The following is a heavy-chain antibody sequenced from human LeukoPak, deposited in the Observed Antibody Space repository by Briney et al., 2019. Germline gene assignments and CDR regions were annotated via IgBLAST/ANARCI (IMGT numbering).Heavy chain of an antibody. V-gene: IGHV4-34*01. CDR1: GGSFSGYY. D-gene: IGHD1-26*01. CDR2: INHSGST. Sequence: PSETLSLTCAVYGGSFSGYYWSWIRQPPGKGLEWIGEINHSGSTNYNPSLKSRVTISVDTSKNQFSLKLSSVTAADTAVYYCARGLGIVGGAGPTYWGQGTLVNVSS. J-gene: IGHJ4*02. CDR3: ARGLGIVGGAGPTY.